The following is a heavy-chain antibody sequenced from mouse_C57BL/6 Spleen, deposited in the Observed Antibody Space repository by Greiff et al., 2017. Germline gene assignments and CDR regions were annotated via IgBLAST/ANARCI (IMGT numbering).Heavy chain of an antibody. D-gene: IGHD1-1*01. CDR3: TVIYYYGSSPLAD. CDR1: GFNIKDDY. J-gene: IGHJ3*01. CDR2: IDPENGDT. V-gene: IGHV14-4*01. Sequence: EVNVVESGAELVRPGASVKLSCTASGFNIKDDYMHWVKQRPEQGLEWIGWIDPENGDTEYASKFQGKATITADTSSNTAYLQRSSLTSEDTAVYYCTVIYYYGSSPLADWGQGTLVTVSA.